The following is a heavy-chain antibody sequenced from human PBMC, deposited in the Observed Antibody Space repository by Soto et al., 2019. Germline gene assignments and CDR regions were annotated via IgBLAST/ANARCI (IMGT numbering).Heavy chain of an antibody. D-gene: IGHD3-16*02. CDR3: ARYPNVYDYIWGSYRPFDY. CDR1: GYTFTSYG. CDR2: ISAYNGNT. Sequence: ASVKVSCKASGYTFTSYGISWVRQAPGQGLEWMGWISAYNGNTDYAQKLQGRVTMTTDTSTSTAYMELRSLRSDDTAVYYCARYPNVYDYIWGSYRPFDYWGQGTLVTVSS. V-gene: IGHV1-18*01. J-gene: IGHJ4*02.